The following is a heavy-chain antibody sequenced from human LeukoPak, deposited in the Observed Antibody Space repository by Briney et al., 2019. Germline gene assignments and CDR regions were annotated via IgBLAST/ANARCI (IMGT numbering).Heavy chain of an antibody. CDR3: ARQSASPSRPSLSGIDY. Sequence: SETLSLTCTVSGGSISSSSYYWGWIRQPPGKGLEWIGSIYYSGSTYYNPSLKSRVTISVDTSKNQFSLKLSSVTAADTAVYYCARQSASPSRPSLSGIDYWAREPWSPSPQ. J-gene: IGHJ4*02. V-gene: IGHV4-39*01. D-gene: IGHD5-12*01. CDR1: GGSISSSSYY. CDR2: IYYSGST.